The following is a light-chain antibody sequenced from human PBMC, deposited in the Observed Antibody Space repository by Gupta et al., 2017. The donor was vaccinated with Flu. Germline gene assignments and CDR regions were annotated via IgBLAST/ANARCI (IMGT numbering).Light chain of an antibody. CDR3: QSYDTSLSGWV. CDR2: GND. CDR1: TSNIGAGYA. J-gene: IGLJ3*02. V-gene: IGLV1-40*01. Sequence: QSALTQPPSVSGAPGQRVTISCTGNTSNIGAGYAVHWYQQLPRTAPNLLIFGNDNRPSGVPDRFSGSKSGTSASLAITGLQAEDEADYYCQSYDTSLSGWVFGGGTKLTVL.